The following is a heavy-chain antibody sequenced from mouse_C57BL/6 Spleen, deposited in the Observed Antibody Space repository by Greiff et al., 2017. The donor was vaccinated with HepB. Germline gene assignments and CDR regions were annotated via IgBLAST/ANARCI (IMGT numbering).Heavy chain of an antibody. V-gene: IGHV1-74*01. D-gene: IGHD1-1*01. CDR1: GYTFTSYW. J-gene: IGHJ3*01. CDR2: IHPSDSDT. Sequence: QVQLKQPGAELVKPGASVKVSCKASGYTFTSYWMHWVKQRPGQGLEWIGRIHPSDSDTNYNQKFKGKATLTVDKSSSTAYMQLSSLTSEDSAVYYCAIDYGSREGFAYWGQGTLVTVSA. CDR3: AIDYGSREGFAY.